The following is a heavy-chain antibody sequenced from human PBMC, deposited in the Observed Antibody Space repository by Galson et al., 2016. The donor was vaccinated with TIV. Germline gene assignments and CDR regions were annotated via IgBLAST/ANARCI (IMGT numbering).Heavy chain of an antibody. CDR3: TTELGYCSGGYCYYFDY. CDR2: TKSNFDGGTT. D-gene: IGHD2-15*01. V-gene: IGHV3-15*01. J-gene: IGHJ4*02. Sequence: SLRLSCAASGFIFSNAWMSWVRQAPGKGLEWVGRTKSNFDGGTTDYAAPVKGRFTISRHDSKNTLFLQMDRLKTEDTAVYYCTTELGYCSGGYCYYFDYWGQGTLVTVSS. CDR1: GFIFSNAW.